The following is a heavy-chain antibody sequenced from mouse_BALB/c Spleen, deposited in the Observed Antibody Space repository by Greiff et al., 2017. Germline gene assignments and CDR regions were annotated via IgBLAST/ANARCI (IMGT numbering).Heavy chain of an antibody. CDR2: ISSGGST. Sequence: EVKVEESGGGLVKPGGSLKLSCAASGFTFSSYAMSWVRQTPEKRLEWVASISSGGSTYYPDSVKGRFTISRDNARNILYLQMSSLRSEDTAMYYCARGGPGYYAMDYGGQGTSVTVSS. CDR1: GFTFSSYA. D-gene: IGHD3-3*01. J-gene: IGHJ4*01. V-gene: IGHV5-6-5*01. CDR3: ARGGPGYYAMDY.